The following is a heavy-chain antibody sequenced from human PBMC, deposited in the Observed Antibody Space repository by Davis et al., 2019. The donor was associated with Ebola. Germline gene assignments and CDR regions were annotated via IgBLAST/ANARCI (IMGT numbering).Heavy chain of an antibody. CDR2: MNPNSGNT. Sequence: ASVKVSCKASGYTFTSYDINWVRQATGQGLEWMGWMNPNSGNTGYAQKFQGRVTITRNTSISTAYMELSRLRSDDTAVYYCATLYVPYVDIWGQGTMVTVSS. D-gene: IGHD5/OR15-5a*01. CDR1: GYTFTSYD. J-gene: IGHJ3*02. CDR3: ATLYVPYVDI. V-gene: IGHV1-8*03.